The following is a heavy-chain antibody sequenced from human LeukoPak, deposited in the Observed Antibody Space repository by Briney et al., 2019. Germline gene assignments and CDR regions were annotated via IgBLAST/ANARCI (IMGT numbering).Heavy chain of an antibody. D-gene: IGHD2-15*01. CDR3: ARDPACCEDYPDY. CDR2: IWYDGSNK. CDR1: GFTFSSYG. Sequence: GRSLRLSCAASGFTFSSYGMHWVRQAPGKGLEWVAVIWYDGSNKYYADSVKGRFTISRDNSKNTLYLQMNSLRAEDTAVYYCARDPACCEDYPDYWGQGTLVTVSS. J-gene: IGHJ4*02. V-gene: IGHV3-33*01.